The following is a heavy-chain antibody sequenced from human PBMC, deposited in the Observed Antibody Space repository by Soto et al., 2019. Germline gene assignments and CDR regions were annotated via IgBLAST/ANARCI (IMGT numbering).Heavy chain of an antibody. V-gene: IGHV3-48*03. J-gene: IGHJ4*02. CDR1: GFTFSSYE. CDR2: ISSSGSTI. D-gene: IGHD2-15*01. Sequence: GGSLRLSCAASGFTFSSYEMNWVRQAPGKGLEWVSYISSSGSTIYYADSVKGRFTISRDNAKNSLYLQMNSLRAEDTAVYYCARDHYPQLLWPRYFDYWGQGTLVTVSS. CDR3: ARDHYPQLLWPRYFDY.